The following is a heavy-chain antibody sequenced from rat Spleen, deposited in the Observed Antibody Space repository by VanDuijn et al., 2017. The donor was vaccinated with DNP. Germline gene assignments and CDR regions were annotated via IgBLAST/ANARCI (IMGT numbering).Heavy chain of an antibody. V-gene: IGHV5-22*01. Sequence: EVQLVESGGGLVQPGRSLKLSCPASSLTLSDFNMAWFRQAPTKGLEWVAYIRYDGGSTKYGDSVKGRFTISRDNAKNTLYLQMNSLRSEDMATYYCARWNSGHFDYWGQGVMVPVSS. CDR3: ARWNSGHFDY. J-gene: IGHJ2*01. D-gene: IGHD4-3*01. CDR2: IRYDGGST. CDR1: SLTLSDFN.